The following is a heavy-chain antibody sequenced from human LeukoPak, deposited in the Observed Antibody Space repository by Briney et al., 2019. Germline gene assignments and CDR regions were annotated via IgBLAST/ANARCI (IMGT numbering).Heavy chain of an antibody. CDR3: AREHSSDYYYYGMDV. CDR2: IYSGGNT. J-gene: IGHJ6*02. V-gene: IGHV3-53*01. D-gene: IGHD6-19*01. CDR1: GFTVSSNC. Sequence: SGGSLRLSCAASGFTVSSNCMSWVRQAPGKGLEWVSVIYSGGNTYYADSVKGRFTISRDNSKNTLYLQMNSLRAEDTAVYYCAREHSSDYYYYGMDVWGQGTTVTVSS.